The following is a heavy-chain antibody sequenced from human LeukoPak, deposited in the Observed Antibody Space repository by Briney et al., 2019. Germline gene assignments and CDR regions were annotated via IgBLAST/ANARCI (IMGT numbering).Heavy chain of an antibody. D-gene: IGHD1-14*01. Sequence: GGSLRLSCGASGFTFSNYGMLWVRQAPGKGLDWVEFIRYDGNNKLYADSVKGRFTISRDNSKNTLYLHINSLRPEDTAVYYCVKDNPLDYWGQGTLVIVSS. CDR2: IRYDGNNK. CDR3: VKDNPLDY. V-gene: IGHV3-30*02. J-gene: IGHJ4*02. CDR1: GFTFSNYG.